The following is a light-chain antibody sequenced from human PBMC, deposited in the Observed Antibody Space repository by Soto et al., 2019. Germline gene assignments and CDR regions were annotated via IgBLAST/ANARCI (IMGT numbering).Light chain of an antibody. CDR1: QSISSSY. V-gene: IGKV3-20*01. Sequence: EIVLTQSPGTQSLSPGERATLSCRATQSISSSYLAWYQQKPGQAPRLLIYGASSRATGIPDRFSGSGSGTDFTLTISRLEPEDFAVYYCQQSGSSPRTFGQGTKVEIK. J-gene: IGKJ1*01. CDR3: QQSGSSPRT. CDR2: GAS.